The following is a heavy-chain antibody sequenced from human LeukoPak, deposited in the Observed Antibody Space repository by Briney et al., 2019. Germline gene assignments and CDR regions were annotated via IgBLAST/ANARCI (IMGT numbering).Heavy chain of an antibody. V-gene: IGHV4-59*01. Sequence: SETLSLTCTVSGGSISSYYWSWIRQPPGKGLEWIGYIYYSGSTNYNPSLKSRVTISVDTSKNQFSLKLSSVTAADTAVYYCARGLRGYSSSFDYWGQGTLVTVSS. D-gene: IGHD6-6*01. CDR2: IYYSGST. J-gene: IGHJ4*02. CDR3: ARGLRGYSSSFDY. CDR1: GGSISSYY.